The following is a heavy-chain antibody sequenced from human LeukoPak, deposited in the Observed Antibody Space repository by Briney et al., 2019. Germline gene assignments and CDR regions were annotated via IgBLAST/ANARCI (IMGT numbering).Heavy chain of an antibody. CDR3: ARGAPIRVAVAATFDP. Sequence: ASVKVSCKTSGFTFTTYTMHWVRQAPGQGLEWMGWINAGNGNTQYSQKFQGRVTITRDTSASTAYMELSNLRSEDTAVYYCARGAPIRVAVAATFDPWGQGTLVTVPS. V-gene: IGHV1-3*01. CDR1: GFTFTTYT. J-gene: IGHJ5*02. CDR2: INAGNGNT. D-gene: IGHD6-19*01.